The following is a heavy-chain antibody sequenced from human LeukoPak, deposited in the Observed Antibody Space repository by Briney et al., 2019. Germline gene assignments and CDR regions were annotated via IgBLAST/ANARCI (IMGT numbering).Heavy chain of an antibody. V-gene: IGHV3-23*01. Sequence: GGSLRLSCAASGFTFSSYAMSWVRQAPGKGLEWVSAISGSGGSTYHADSVKGRFTISRDNSKNTLYLQMNSLRAGDTAVYYCAKARRIAAAEPDYFDYWGQGTLVTVSS. CDR1: GFTFSSYA. D-gene: IGHD6-13*01. CDR2: ISGSGGST. CDR3: AKARRIAAAEPDYFDY. J-gene: IGHJ4*02.